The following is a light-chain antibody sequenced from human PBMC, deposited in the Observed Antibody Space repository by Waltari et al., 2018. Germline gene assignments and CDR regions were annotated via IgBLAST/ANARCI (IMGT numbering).Light chain of an antibody. J-gene: IGLJ3*02. Sequence: QTVVTQEPSLSVSPGGTVTRTCALSSGSVSSTSYPTWYQQTPGQPPRTLVYKGISRSSGVPDRFSGSILGNTAALTITGAQADDESDYYCSMYMGSGVWVFGGGTKLTVL. CDR2: KGI. CDR3: SMYMGSGVWV. CDR1: SGSVSSTSY. V-gene: IGLV8-61*01.